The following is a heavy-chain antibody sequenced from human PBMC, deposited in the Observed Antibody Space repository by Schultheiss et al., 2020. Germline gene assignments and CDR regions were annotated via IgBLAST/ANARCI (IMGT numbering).Heavy chain of an antibody. D-gene: IGHD1-26*01. CDR1: GGSISSGSYY. J-gene: IGHJ1*01. V-gene: IGHV4-61*01. Sequence: SETLSLTCTVSGGSISSGSYYWSWIRQPPGKGLEWIGYIYYSGSTNYNPSLKSRVTISVDTSKNQFSLKLSSVTAADTAVYYCARVGGMLAEYFQHWGQGTLVTGSS. CDR2: IYYSGST. CDR3: ARVGGMLAEYFQH.